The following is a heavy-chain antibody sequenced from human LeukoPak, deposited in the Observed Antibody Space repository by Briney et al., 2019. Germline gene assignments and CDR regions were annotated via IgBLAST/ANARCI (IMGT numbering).Heavy chain of an antibody. Sequence: GGSLRLSCGASGFTFSSYAMGWVRQAPGKGLQWVSAISGSGGTIYYADSVKGRFTISRDNSKNTLYLQMNSLRAEDTAVYYCAKVQEMATILPPFHYWGQGTLVTVSS. J-gene: IGHJ4*02. CDR2: ISGSGGTI. CDR1: GFTFSSYA. V-gene: IGHV3-23*01. CDR3: AKVQEMATILPPFHY. D-gene: IGHD5-24*01.